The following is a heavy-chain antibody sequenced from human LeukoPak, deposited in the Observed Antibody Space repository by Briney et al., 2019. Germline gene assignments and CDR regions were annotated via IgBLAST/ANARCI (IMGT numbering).Heavy chain of an antibody. Sequence: PSETLSLTCTVSGGSISSYYWSWIRQPPGKGLEWIGYIYYSGSTNYNPSLKSRVTISVDTSKNQFCLKLSSVTAADTAVYYCARHSSSWYNQEVDYWGQGTLVTVSS. CDR1: GGSISSYY. CDR2: IYYSGST. D-gene: IGHD6-13*01. CDR3: ARHSSSWYNQEVDY. V-gene: IGHV4-59*08. J-gene: IGHJ4*02.